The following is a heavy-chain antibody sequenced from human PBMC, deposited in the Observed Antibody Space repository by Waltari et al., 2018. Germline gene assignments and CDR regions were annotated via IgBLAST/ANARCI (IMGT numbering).Heavy chain of an antibody. V-gene: IGHV1-8*01. J-gene: IGHJ4*02. CDR2: MNPNSDNT. CDR1: GYTLPSYY. Sequence: QVQLVQSGAEVKKPGASVKVSCKASGYTLPSYYIKWVQKATGQGLEWMGWMNPNSDNTGYAQKFQCRVTRTRNTSISTAYMELSSLRSEDTAVYYCAREIAVAGTSYFDYWGQGTLVTVSS. CDR3: AREIAVAGTSYFDY. D-gene: IGHD6-19*01.